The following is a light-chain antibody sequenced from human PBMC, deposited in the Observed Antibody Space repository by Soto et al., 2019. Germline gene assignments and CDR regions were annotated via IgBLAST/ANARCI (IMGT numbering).Light chain of an antibody. J-gene: IGLJ2*01. Sequence: QSVLTQPPSASGSPGQSVTISCTGTSSDVGAYNYVSWYQQHPGKAPKLMIYEVSKRPSGVPDRFSGSKSGNTASLTVSGLQAEDEDDYYCSSYAGSNNAIFGAGTKLTVL. CDR3: SSYAGSNNAI. V-gene: IGLV2-8*01. CDR2: EVS. CDR1: SSDVGAYNY.